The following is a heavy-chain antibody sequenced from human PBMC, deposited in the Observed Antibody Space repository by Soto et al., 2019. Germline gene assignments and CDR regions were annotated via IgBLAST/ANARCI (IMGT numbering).Heavy chain of an antibody. CDR2: ISWNSGSI. J-gene: IGHJ3*02. D-gene: IGHD3-22*01. CDR1: GFTFDAFA. V-gene: IGHV3-9*01. Sequence: EVPLVESGGDLVLPGRSLRLSCTASGFTFDAFAMHWVRQAPGKGLEWVSGISWNSGSIGYADPVKGRFTISRDNAKKSLYLEMNSLKTEDTALYYCAKTAPPYDSQGYYPFDIWGQGTLVSVSS. CDR3: AKTAPPYDSQGYYPFDI.